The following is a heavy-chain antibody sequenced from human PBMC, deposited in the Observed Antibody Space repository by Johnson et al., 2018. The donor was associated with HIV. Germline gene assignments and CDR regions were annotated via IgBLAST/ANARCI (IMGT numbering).Heavy chain of an antibody. Sequence: VQLVESGGGVVQPGRSLRLSCAAYGFTFSSSWMHWVCQAPEKGLEWVADIKCDGSETYYVDSVKGRLTISRDNAKNSLYLQMNSLRPEDTAVNYCAKVSRWGSDFDIWGQGTMVTVAS. V-gene: IGHV3-52*01. J-gene: IGHJ3*02. D-gene: IGHD3-16*01. CDR1: GFTFSSSW. CDR2: IKCDGSET. CDR3: AKVSRWGSDFDI.